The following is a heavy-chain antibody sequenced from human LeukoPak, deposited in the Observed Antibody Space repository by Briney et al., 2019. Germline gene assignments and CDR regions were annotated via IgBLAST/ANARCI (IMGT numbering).Heavy chain of an antibody. J-gene: IGHJ5*02. CDR3: TRDSGTYNWFDP. D-gene: IGHD1-26*01. CDR1: GFTFSGSA. CDR2: IDKKDKGYATAT. V-gene: IGHV3-73*01. Sequence: GGSLKLSCAASGFTFSGSAIHWGRQSSGKGLEWVGQIDKKDKGYATATAYAASVKGRFTISRDDSINTAYLQMKSLKTEDTALYYCTRDSGTYNWFDPWGQGTLVTVSS.